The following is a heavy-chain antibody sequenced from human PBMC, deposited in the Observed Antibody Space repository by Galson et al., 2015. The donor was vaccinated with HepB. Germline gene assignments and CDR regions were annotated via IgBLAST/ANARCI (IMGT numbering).Heavy chain of an antibody. CDR1: GFTFSSSW. J-gene: IGHJ4*02. CDR3: ARDMDYGALDY. Sequence: LRLSCAASGFTFSSSWMTWVRLTPGRGLGWVAHIKPDGSVKNHVASVRDRFTISRDNAENSLYLQMNSLRAEDTGVYYCARDMDYGALDYWGQGTLVTVSS. CDR2: IKPDGSVK. V-gene: IGHV3-7*01. D-gene: IGHD4/OR15-4a*01.